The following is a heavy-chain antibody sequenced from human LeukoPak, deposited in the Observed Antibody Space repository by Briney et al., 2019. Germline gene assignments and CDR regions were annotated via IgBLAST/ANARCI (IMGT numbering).Heavy chain of an antibody. CDR1: GYTFTSYA. D-gene: IGHD5-12*01. CDR3: ARGLVGTIALAY. J-gene: IGHJ4*02. Sequence: ASVNVSCKASGYTFTSYAIHWVRQAPGQRLEWMGWINAGNGNTKYSQKFQGRVTITRDTSASAAYMEMSSLRFEDTAVYYCARGLVGTIALAYWGQGTLVTVSS. CDR2: INAGNGNT. V-gene: IGHV1-3*01.